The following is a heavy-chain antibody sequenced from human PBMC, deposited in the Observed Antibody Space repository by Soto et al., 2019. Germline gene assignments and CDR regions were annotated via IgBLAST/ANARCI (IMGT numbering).Heavy chain of an antibody. D-gene: IGHD2-8*02. V-gene: IGHV3-64*01. CDR2: ISGNGGST. Sequence: PGGSLRLSCAASGFTFSTYPMHWVRQGPGTGLEYVAGISGNGGSTHYANSVKGRFTISRDNSKSTLYLQMGSLRAEDMAVYYCARDYCPGGVCYTIFDYSGQGTLVTVSS. J-gene: IGHJ4*02. CDR1: GFTFSTYP. CDR3: ARDYCPGGVCYTIFDY.